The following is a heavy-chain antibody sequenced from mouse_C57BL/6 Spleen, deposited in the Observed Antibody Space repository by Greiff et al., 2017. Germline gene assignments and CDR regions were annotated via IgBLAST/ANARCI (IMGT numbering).Heavy chain of an antibody. CDR2: ILPGSGST. CDR3: ARLYYYGTAMDY. Sequence: VQLQQSGAELMKPGASVKLSCKATGYTFTGYWIEWVKQRPGHGLEWIGEILPGSGSTNYYEKFKGKATFTADTSSNTAYMQLSSLTTEDSAIYYCARLYYYGTAMDYWGQGTSVTVSS. J-gene: IGHJ4*01. V-gene: IGHV1-9*01. D-gene: IGHD1-1*01. CDR1: GYTFTGYW.